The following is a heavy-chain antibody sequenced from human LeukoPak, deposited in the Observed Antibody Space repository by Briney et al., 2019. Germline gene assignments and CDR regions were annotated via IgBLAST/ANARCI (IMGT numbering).Heavy chain of an antibody. V-gene: IGHV1-2*02. CDR3: ARGYSYGWYYFDY. CDR2: ISPNSGGT. CDR1: GYTFTGYY. Sequence: ALVKVSCKASGYTFTGYYMHWVRQAPGQGLEWMGWISPNSGGTKYEQKFQGRVTMTRDTSISTAYMELSRLRSDDTAVYYCARGYSYGWYYFDYWGQGTLVTVSS. D-gene: IGHD5-18*01. J-gene: IGHJ4*02.